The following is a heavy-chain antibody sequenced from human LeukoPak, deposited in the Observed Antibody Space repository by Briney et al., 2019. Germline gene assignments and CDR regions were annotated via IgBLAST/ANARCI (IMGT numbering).Heavy chain of an antibody. D-gene: IGHD1-7*01. V-gene: IGHV3-30-3*01. CDR2: ISYDGSNK. Sequence: GGSLRLSCAASGFTFSSYAMHWVRQAPGKGLEWVAVISYDGSNKYYADSVKGRFTISRDNSKNTLYLQMNSLRAEDTAVYYCVGTIAYRGSEYWGQGALVTVSS. J-gene: IGHJ4*02. CDR1: GFTFSSYA. CDR3: VGTIAYRGSEY.